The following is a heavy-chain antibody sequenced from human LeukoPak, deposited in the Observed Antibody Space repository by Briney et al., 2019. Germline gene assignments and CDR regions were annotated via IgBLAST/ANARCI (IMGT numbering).Heavy chain of an antibody. CDR1: GFIFSTYG. Sequence: GGSLRLSCAASGFIFSTYGMYWVRQAPGKGLEWVAFIRHDGSIKNYADSVKGRFTISRDNSKNTLYLQMNSLRAEDTAVYYCARERSIVATFDYWGQGTLVTVSS. J-gene: IGHJ4*02. D-gene: IGHD5-12*01. CDR3: ARERSIVATFDY. CDR2: IRHDGSIK. V-gene: IGHV3-30*02.